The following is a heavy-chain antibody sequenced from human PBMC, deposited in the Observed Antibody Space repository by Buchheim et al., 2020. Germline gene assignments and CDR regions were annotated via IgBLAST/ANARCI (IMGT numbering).Heavy chain of an antibody. CDR3: ARGYNFGYNYYYGMDV. J-gene: IGHJ6*02. Sequence: EVRLVESGGGSVRPGDSLRLSCGASGFLFSTYWMYWVRHVPGKGLVWVSRIRSDGSETNYANSVRGRFAVSRDNARSTLFLRMNSLRVEDTGVYFCARGYNFGYNYYYGMDVWGRGT. CDR2: IRSDGSET. V-gene: IGHV3-74*01. CDR1: GFLFSTYW. D-gene: IGHD5-12*01.